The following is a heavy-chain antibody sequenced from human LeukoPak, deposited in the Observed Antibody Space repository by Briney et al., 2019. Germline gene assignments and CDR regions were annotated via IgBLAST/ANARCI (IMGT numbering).Heavy chain of an antibody. CDR2: IYYSGST. CDR1: GGSISSSSYY. V-gene: IGHV4-39*01. J-gene: IGHJ6*03. CDR3: ARLCEEWLFLTGVYYYYMDV. Sequence: SETLSLTCTVSGGSISSSSYYWGWIRQPPGKGLEWIGSIYYSGSTYYNPSLKSRVTISVDTSKNQFSLKLSSVTAADTAVYYCARLCEEWLFLTGVYYYYMDVWGKGTTVTVSS. D-gene: IGHD3-3*01.